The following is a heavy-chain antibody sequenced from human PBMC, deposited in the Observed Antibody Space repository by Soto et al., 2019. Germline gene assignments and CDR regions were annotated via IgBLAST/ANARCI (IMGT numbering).Heavy chain of an antibody. Sequence: EVQLLESGGGLVQPGGSLRLSCAASAFNFSSYAMSWVRQAPWKGMEWVSVISGSGGYTYYADSVKGRFSISRDNSKNTLYLQMYSLRAEHTAVYYCAKWTVVVVAATRGGYFDYWGQGTLVTVSS. J-gene: IGHJ4*02. D-gene: IGHD2-15*01. CDR1: AFNFSSYA. CDR2: ISGSGGYT. CDR3: AKWTVVVVAATRGGYFDY. V-gene: IGHV3-23*01.